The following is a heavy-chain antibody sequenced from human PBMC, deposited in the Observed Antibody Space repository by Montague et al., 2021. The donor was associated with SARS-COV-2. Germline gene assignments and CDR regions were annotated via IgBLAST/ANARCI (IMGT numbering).Heavy chain of an antibody. CDR3: ARGSVGGYYFDY. CDR2: IWYDGSNE. V-gene: IGHV3-33*01. Sequence: SLRLSCAASGLIFSSYGMHWVRQAPGKGLEWVAHIWYDGSNENYXDSVKGRFTISRDNFKNTLHLQMNSLRAEDTAIYYYARGSVGGYYFDYWGQGTLVTVSS. CDR1: GLIFSSYG. D-gene: IGHD1-26*01. J-gene: IGHJ4*02.